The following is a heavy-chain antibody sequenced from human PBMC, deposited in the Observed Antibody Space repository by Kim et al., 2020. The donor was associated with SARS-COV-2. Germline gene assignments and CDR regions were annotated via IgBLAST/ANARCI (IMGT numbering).Heavy chain of an antibody. CDR3: ARLRIAAATDY. Sequence: SETLSLTCTVSGGSISSSSYYWGWIRQPPGKGLEWIGSIYYSGSTYYNPSLKSRVTISVDTSKNQFSLKLSSVTAADTAVYYCARLRIAAATDYWGQGTLVTVSS. D-gene: IGHD6-13*01. CDR1: GGSISSSSYY. CDR2: IYYSGST. V-gene: IGHV4-39*01. J-gene: IGHJ4*02.